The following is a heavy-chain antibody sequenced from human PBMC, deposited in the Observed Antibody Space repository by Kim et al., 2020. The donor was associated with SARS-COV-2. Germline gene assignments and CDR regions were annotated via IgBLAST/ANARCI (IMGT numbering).Heavy chain of an antibody. D-gene: IGHD2-15*01. CDR3: ARGGSGWLSPFDS. CDR1: GFSFNEYC. J-gene: IGHJ4*02. V-gene: IGHV3-48*02. CDR2: ISASGNVR. Sequence: GGSLRLSCLASGFSFNEYCMNWVRQAPGKGLEWVSYISASGNVRYYTESVKGRFIISRDTAANSVYLQMSSLRDDDSAVYYCARGGSGWLSPFDSWGQGTLVTVSS.